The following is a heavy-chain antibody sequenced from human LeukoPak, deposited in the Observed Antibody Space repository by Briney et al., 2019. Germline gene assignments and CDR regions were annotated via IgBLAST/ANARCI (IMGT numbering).Heavy chain of an antibody. CDR2: TYYRSTWYN. CDR3: ARRLTQYDCFDP. V-gene: IGHV6-1*01. D-gene: IGHD2-2*01. CDR1: GDSVSSNSVT. Sequence: SQTLSLTCAISGDSVSSNSVTWNWIRQSPSRGLEWLGRTYYRSTWYNDYAVSVRGRITVNPDTSKNQFSVHLNSVTPEDTAVYYCARRLTQYDCFDPWGQGILVTVSS. J-gene: IGHJ5*02.